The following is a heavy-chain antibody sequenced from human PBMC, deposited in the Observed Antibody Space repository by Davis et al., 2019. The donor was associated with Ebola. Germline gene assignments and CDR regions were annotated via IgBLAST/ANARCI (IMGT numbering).Heavy chain of an antibody. CDR2: INHSGST. V-gene: IGHV4-34*01. Sequence: PSETLSLTFAVYGGSFSGYYWSWIRQPPGKGLEWIGEINHSGSTNYNPSLKSRVTISVDTSKNQFSLKLSSVTAADTAVYYCARDYILMTTVTTLSYGMDVWGQGTTVTVSS. CDR1: GGSFSGYY. D-gene: IGHD4-17*01. J-gene: IGHJ6*02. CDR3: ARDYILMTTVTTLSYGMDV.